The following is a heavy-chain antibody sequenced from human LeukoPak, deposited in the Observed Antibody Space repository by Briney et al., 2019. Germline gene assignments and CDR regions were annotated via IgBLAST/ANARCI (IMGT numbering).Heavy chain of an antibody. J-gene: IGHJ6*03. CDR2: ISNDGSNK. CDR3: ARVGDAHYYYYMAV. CDR1: GYTFSDHP. D-gene: IGHD2-21*01. V-gene: IGHV3-30*04. Sequence: GKSLRLTCAGSGYTFSDHPMHWVRQAPGKGLLWVVVISNDGSNKSYARSAKGRFTISRDNSQNTLYLQMNSLTAEDTAVYYCARVGDAHYYYYMAVWGKWTTVTVSS.